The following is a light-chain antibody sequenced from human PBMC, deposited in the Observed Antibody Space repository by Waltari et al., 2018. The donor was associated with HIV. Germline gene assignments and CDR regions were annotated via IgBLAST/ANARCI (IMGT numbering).Light chain of an antibody. Sequence: QSVLTPPPSLSGAPGQRVTIACSGHSSNIGAGYDVHWYQQFPGAAPKLVIYANTIRPSGVPDRFSGSKSDTSASLAITGLQAADEADFYCQSYDTNLRGVVFGAGTRLTVL. CDR3: QSYDTNLRGVV. V-gene: IGLV1-40*01. CDR1: SSNIGAGYD. J-gene: IGLJ2*01. CDR2: ANT.